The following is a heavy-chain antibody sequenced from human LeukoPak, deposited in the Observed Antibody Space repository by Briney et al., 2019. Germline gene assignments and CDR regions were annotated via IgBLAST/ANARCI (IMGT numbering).Heavy chain of an antibody. Sequence: ASVKVSCKVSGYTLTELSMHWVRQAPGKGLEWMGGFDPEDGETIYAQKFQGRVTMTEDTPTDTAYMELSSLRSEDTAVYYCATRHSGSYYVGKFDYWGQGTLVTVSS. J-gene: IGHJ4*02. V-gene: IGHV1-24*01. D-gene: IGHD1-26*01. CDR1: GYTLTELS. CDR3: ATRHSGSYYVGKFDY. CDR2: FDPEDGET.